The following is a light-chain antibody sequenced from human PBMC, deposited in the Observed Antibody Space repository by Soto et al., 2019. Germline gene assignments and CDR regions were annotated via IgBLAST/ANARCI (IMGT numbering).Light chain of an antibody. Sequence: EIGMPQSPATLSLSPGERAALSCRSSQSINSELAWYQQKPGQPPRLLIYGASTSATGVPARFTGSESGSEFTVTISGLQSEDFAVYYGQQGHNLPRTFGQGTRLEI. CDR3: QQGHNLPRT. CDR2: GAS. J-gene: IGKJ2*02. CDR1: QSINSE. V-gene: IGKV3-15*01.